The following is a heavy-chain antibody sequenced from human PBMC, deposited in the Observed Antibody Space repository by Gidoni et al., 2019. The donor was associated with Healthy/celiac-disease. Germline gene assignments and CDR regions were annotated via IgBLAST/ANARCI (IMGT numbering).Heavy chain of an antibody. CDR3: ASDRYYDILTGYSNAFDI. Sequence: QLQLQESGPGLVKPSETLSLTCTVSGGSISSSSYYWGWIRQPPGKGLEWIGSIYYSGSTYYNQSLKSRVTISVDTSKNQFSLKLSSVTAADTAVYYCASDRYYDILTGYSNAFDIWGQGTMVTVSS. D-gene: IGHD3-9*01. CDR2: IYYSGST. J-gene: IGHJ3*02. CDR1: GGSISSSSYY. V-gene: IGHV4-39*07.